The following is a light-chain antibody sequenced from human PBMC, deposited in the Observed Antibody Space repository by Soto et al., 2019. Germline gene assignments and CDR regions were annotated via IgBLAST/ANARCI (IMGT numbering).Light chain of an antibody. J-gene: IGKJ2*01. Sequence: DIVMTQSPDSLAVSLGERATINCKSSQSVLYSSNNKNYLAWYQQKPGQPPKLLIYWASTRESGVPDRFSGSGSGTDFTLPISSLQAEDVAVYYCQQYYSTPYTFGQGTTLEIK. V-gene: IGKV4-1*01. CDR1: QSVLYSSNNKNY. CDR3: QQYYSTPYT. CDR2: WAS.